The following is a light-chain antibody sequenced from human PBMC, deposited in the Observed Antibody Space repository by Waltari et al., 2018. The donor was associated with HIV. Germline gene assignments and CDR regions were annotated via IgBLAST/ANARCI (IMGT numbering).Light chain of an antibody. J-gene: IGLJ2*01. V-gene: IGLV2-14*01. CDR1: SRDVGGYNY. CDR3: TSYTSSSTVV. CDR2: AVS. Sequence: QSALTQPASVSGSPGQSITLSCTGTSRDVGGYNYVSWYQQHPDKAPQLMIYAVSNRPSGVSNRFSGSKSGNTASLTISGLQAEDEADYYCTSYTSSSTVVFGGGTKLTVL.